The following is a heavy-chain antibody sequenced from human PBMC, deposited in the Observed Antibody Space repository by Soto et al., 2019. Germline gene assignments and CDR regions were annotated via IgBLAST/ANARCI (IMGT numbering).Heavy chain of an antibody. D-gene: IGHD3-10*01. Sequence: PSETLSLTCAVSGGSISSSNWWSWVRQPPGKGLEWIGEIYHSGSTNYNPSLKSRVTISVDKSKNQFSLKLSSVTAADTAVYYCARERITMVRGRGYYYGMDVWGQGTTVTVS. CDR2: IYHSGST. CDR3: ARERITMVRGRGYYYGMDV. J-gene: IGHJ6*02. CDR1: GGSISSSNW. V-gene: IGHV4-4*02.